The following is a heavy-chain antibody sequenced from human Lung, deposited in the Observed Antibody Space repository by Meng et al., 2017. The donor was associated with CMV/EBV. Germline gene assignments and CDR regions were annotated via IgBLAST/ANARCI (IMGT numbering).Heavy chain of an antibody. Sequence: GESLKISCAASGFNVGTYWMTWVRQAPGKGLQWVANIKQEGNWRDYVDSVKGRFTISRDNARNSMYLQMNSLRPDDTGVFYCARVPSSGYSPFDTWGPGTLVTVSS. J-gene: IGHJ4*03. CDR2: IKQEGNWR. D-gene: IGHD3-22*01. V-gene: IGHV3-7*04. CDR3: ARVPSSGYSPFDT. CDR1: GFNVGTYW.